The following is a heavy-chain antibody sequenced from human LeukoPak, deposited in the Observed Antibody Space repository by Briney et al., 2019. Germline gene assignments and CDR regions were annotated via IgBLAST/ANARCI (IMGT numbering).Heavy chain of an antibody. CDR3: AKDGVLRFLEWPLYYYYYYMDV. V-gene: IGHV3-9*01. Sequence: GGSLRLSCAASGFTFDDYAMHWVRQAPGKGLEWVSGISWNSGSIGYADSVKGRFTISRDNAKNSLYLQMNSLRAEDTALYYCAKDGVLRFLEWPLYYYYYYMDVWGKGTTVTVSS. D-gene: IGHD3-3*01. J-gene: IGHJ6*03. CDR1: GFTFDDYA. CDR2: ISWNSGSI.